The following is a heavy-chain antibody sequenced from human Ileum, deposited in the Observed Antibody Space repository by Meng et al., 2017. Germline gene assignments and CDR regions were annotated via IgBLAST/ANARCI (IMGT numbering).Heavy chain of an antibody. D-gene: IGHD4-23*01. J-gene: IGHJ4*02. CDR2: IFQSGRT. CDR1: GTW. CDR3: ARYILRWGYYFDY. V-gene: IGHV4-4*02. Sequence: QLQLQESGPRLVKPSGTLSLTCAVSGTWWSWVRQPPGKGLEWIGEIFQSGRTNYNPSLKSRVTISVDKSKNQFSLKLSSVTAADTAVYYCARYILRWGYYFDYWGQGTLVTVSS.